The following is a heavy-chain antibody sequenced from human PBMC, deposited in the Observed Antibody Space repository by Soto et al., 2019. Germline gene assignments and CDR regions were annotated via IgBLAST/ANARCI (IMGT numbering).Heavy chain of an antibody. CDR3: TSEYYYDSSGYYHRTTFDY. CDR2: IDPSDSYT. V-gene: IGHV5-10-1*03. Sequence: EVQLVQSGAEVKKPGESLRVSCKGSGYSFTSYWISWVRQMPGKGLEWMGRIDPSDSYTNYSPSFQGHVTISADKSISTAYLQWSSLKASDTAMYYCTSEYYYDSSGYYHRTTFDYWGQGTLVTVSS. D-gene: IGHD3-22*01. J-gene: IGHJ4*02. CDR1: GYSFTSYW.